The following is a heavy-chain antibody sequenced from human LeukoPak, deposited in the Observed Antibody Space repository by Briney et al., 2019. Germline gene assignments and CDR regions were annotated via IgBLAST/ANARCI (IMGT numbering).Heavy chain of an antibody. Sequence: GGSLRLSCAASGFTFSDYAMHWVRQAPGKELEYVSAISSNGGSIHYANSVKGRFTISRDNSKNTLFLQMNSLRAEDTAVYYCAKDGGWMDPSVLYWYFDLWGRGTLVTVSS. D-gene: IGHD3-16*01. CDR2: ISSNGGSI. CDR1: GFTFSDYA. V-gene: IGHV3-64*01. J-gene: IGHJ2*01. CDR3: AKDGGWMDPSVLYWYFDL.